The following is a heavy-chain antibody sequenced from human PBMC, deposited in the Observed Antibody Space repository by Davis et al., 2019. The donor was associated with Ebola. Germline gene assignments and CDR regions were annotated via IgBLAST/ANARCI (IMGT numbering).Heavy chain of an antibody. V-gene: IGHV3-23*01. CDR1: GFTFSSYA. CDR2: ISGSGGST. D-gene: IGHD3-22*01. J-gene: IGHJ4*02. Sequence: PGGSLRLSCAASGFTFSSYAMSWVRQAPGKGLEWVSAISGSGGSTYYADSVKGRFTISRDNAKNSLYLQMNSLRAEDTAVYYCARAPRNYYDSSGYWDYFDYWGQGTLVTVSS. CDR3: ARAPRNYYDSSGYWDYFDY.